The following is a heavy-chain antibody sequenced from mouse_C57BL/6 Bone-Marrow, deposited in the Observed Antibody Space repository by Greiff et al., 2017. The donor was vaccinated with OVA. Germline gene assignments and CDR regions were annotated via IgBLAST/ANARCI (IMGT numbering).Heavy chain of an antibody. CDR3: AREGGYDYGFAY. CDR1: GFNIKDYY. V-gene: IGHV14-2*01. Sequence: EVQVVESGAELVKPGASVKLSCTASGFNIKDYYMHWVKQRTEQGLEWIGRIDPEDGETKYAPKFPGKATITADPSSNTAYLQRSSLTAEDTAVYYGAREGGYDYGFAYWGQGTLVTVSA. CDR2: IDPEDGET. D-gene: IGHD2-4*01. J-gene: IGHJ3*01.